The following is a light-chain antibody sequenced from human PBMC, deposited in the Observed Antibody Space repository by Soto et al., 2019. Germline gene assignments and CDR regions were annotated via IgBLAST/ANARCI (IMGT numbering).Light chain of an antibody. J-gene: IGKJ5*01. CDR2: GAS. V-gene: IGKV3-15*01. CDR1: QSVSSN. CDR3: QQYSNWPSIT. Sequence: EIVMTQSPATLSVSPGERATLSCRASQSVSSNLAWYQQKPGQAPRLIIYGASTRATGIPARFSGSGSGTEFTLTISSLQSEDFAVYYCQQYSNWPSITFGQGTRLEIK.